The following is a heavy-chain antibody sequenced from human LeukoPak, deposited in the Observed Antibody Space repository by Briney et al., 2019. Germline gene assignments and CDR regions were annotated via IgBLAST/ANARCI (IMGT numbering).Heavy chain of an antibody. CDR2: IKQDGSEK. Sequence: GGSLRLSCAASGFTFSSYWMTWVRQAPGKGLEWVAKIKQDGSEKYYVDSVKGRFTISRDNAKNSLYLQMNSLGAEDTAVYYCAREGYYDSSDCFDYWGQGTLVTVSS. CDR3: AREGYYDSSDCFDY. J-gene: IGHJ4*02. V-gene: IGHV3-7*05. CDR1: GFTFSSYW. D-gene: IGHD3-22*01.